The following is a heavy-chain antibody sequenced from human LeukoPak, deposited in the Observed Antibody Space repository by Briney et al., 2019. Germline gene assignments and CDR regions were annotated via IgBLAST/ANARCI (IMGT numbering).Heavy chain of an antibody. Sequence: ASVKVSCKVSGYTLTELSMHWVRQAPGKGLEGMGGFDPEDGETIYAQKFQGRVTMTEDTSTDTAYMELSSLRSEDTAVYYCATAVGIAAAGSGWFDPWGQGTLVTVSS. CDR2: FDPEDGET. V-gene: IGHV1-24*01. CDR1: GYTLTELS. D-gene: IGHD6-13*01. J-gene: IGHJ5*02. CDR3: ATAVGIAAAGSGWFDP.